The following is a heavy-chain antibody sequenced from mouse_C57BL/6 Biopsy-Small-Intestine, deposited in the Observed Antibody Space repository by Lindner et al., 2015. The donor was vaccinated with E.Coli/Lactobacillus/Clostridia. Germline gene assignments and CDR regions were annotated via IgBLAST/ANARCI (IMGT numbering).Heavy chain of an antibody. CDR1: GYTFTEYT. CDR3: ARHEEGIYYGNYYFDY. D-gene: IGHD2-1*01. Sequence: VQLQESGAELVKPGASVKLSCKASGYTFTEYTIHWVKQRSRQGLEWIGWVYPGSGSIKFNEKFKDKATLTAGKSSNTVYMELSRLTSEDSAVYFCARHEEGIYYGNYYFDYWGQGTTLTVSS. CDR2: VYPGSGSI. J-gene: IGHJ2*01. V-gene: IGHV1-62-2*01.